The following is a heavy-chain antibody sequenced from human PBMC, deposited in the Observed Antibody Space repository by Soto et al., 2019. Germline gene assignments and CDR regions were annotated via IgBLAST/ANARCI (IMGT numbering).Heavy chain of an antibody. CDR3: ARVAPYYYDSSGYYYDAYWFDP. CDR1: GLTFRSYW. D-gene: IGHD3-22*01. CDR2: INSDGSST. V-gene: IGHV3-74*01. Sequence: GGSLRLSCASSGLTFRSYWMHWVRQAPGKGLVWVSRINSDGSSTSYADSVKGRFTISRDNAKNTLYLQMNSLRAEDTAVYYCARVAPYYYDSSGYYYDAYWFDPWGQGTLVTVSS. J-gene: IGHJ5*02.